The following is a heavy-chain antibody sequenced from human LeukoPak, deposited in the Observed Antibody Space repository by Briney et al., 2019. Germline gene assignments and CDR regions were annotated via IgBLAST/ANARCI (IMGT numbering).Heavy chain of an antibody. V-gene: IGHV3-30*18. CDR1: GFSFSSDG. D-gene: IGHD6-19*01. CDR3: VKEQSSDWYRVADH. Sequence: QPGRSLTLSCAASGFSFSSDGMHWVRQAPGKGLEWLAVFSYDGSEIHYADSVEGRFTISKDNSKNTLYLQMNSLRVEDTGLYYCVKEQSSDWYRVADHWGRGTLVIVSS. CDR2: FSYDGSEI. J-gene: IGHJ4*02.